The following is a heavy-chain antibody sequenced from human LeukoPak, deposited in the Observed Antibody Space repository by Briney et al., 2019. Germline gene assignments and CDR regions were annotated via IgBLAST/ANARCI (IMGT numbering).Heavy chain of an antibody. CDR1: GFTFSSFG. CDR3: AKAGVVVVVSTTRFDY. V-gene: IGHV3-30*18. D-gene: IGHD2-15*01. CDR2: ISYDGSNK. J-gene: IGHJ4*02. Sequence: GGSLRLSCAASGFTFSSFGMHWVRQAPGKGLDWVAVISYDGSNKYYGDSVKGRFTISRDNSKNTLYLQMNSLRAEDTAVYYCAKAGVVVVVSTTRFDYWGQGTLVTVSS.